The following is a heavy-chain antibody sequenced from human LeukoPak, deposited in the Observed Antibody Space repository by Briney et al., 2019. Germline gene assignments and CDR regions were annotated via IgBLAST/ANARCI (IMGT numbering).Heavy chain of an antibody. CDR3: ARERGLLLWFGELDV. V-gene: IGHV3-66*01. D-gene: IGHD3-10*01. J-gene: IGHJ6*04. CDR2: IYSGGST. CDR1: EFSVGSNY. Sequence: GGSLIRSCAASEFSVGSNYMTWVRQAPGKGLEWVSLIYSGGSTYYADSVKGRFTISRDNSKNTLYLQMNSLRAEDTAVYYCARERGLLLWFGELDVWGKGTTVTVSS.